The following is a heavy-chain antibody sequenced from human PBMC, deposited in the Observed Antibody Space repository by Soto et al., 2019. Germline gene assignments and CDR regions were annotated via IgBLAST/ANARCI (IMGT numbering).Heavy chain of an antibody. Sequence: QVQLVESGGGVVQPGRSLRLSCAASGFTFSSYGMHWVRQAPGKGLEWVAVISYDGSNKYYADSVKGRFTISRDNSKNTLYLQINSLRAEDTAVYYCAKDIGCSSTSCNYYYGMDVWVQGTTVTVSS. V-gene: IGHV3-30*18. CDR3: AKDIGCSSTSCNYYYGMDV. CDR2: ISYDGSNK. CDR1: GFTFSSYG. D-gene: IGHD2-2*01. J-gene: IGHJ6*02.